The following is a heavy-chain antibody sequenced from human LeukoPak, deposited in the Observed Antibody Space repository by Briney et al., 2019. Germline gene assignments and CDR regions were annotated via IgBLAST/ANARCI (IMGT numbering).Heavy chain of an antibody. V-gene: IGHV1-2*02. CDR2: INPNSGAT. Sequence: GASVRVSCKASGYTFTDSYIHWVRQAPGQGLEWMGWINPNSGATNYGQKFQGRVTMTRDTSIRTACMELSGLKSDDTALYYCLRGGTFDYWGQGILVTVSS. D-gene: IGHD2-15*01. J-gene: IGHJ4*02. CDR3: LRGGTFDY. CDR1: GYTFTDSY.